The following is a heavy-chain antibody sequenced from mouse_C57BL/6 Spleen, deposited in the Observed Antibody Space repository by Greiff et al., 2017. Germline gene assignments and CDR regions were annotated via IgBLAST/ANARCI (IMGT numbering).Heavy chain of an antibody. V-gene: IGHV3-6*01. CDR1: GYSITSGYY. J-gene: IGHJ2*01. Sequence: VQLQQSGPGLVKPSQSLSLTCSVTGYSITSGYYWNWIRQFPGNKLEWMGYISYDGSNNYNPSLKNRISITLDTSKNQFFLKLNSVTTEDTATYYFARETDYFDYWGQGTTLTVSS. CDR2: ISYDGSN. D-gene: IGHD4-1*01. CDR3: ARETDYFDY.